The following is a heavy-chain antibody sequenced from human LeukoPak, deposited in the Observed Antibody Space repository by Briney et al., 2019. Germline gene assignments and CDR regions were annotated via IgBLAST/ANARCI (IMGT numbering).Heavy chain of an antibody. CDR2: IYSTGST. J-gene: IGHJ5*02. V-gene: IGHV4-59*01. D-gene: IGHD1-20*01. CDR3: ARAGITETTSWFDP. CDR1: GGSISSYY. Sequence: PSETLSLTCTVSGGSISSYYWSWIRQPPGKGLEWIGYIYSTGSTNYNPSLKSRVTISVDTSKNQFSLKLSSVTAADTAVYYCARAGITETTSWFDPWGQGTLVNVSS.